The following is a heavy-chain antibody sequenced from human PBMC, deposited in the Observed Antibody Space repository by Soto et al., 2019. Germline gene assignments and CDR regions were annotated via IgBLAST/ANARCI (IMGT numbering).Heavy chain of an antibody. Sequence: VQLVESGGGVVQPGRSLRLSCAASGFTCSDYAMHWVRQAPGKGLEWVAVVSHDGRNTHYADSVKGRFTISRDSSKNTVSLEMTSLRADDTAVYYCAKGGRQWLVTSDFNYWGQGALVTVSS. CDR1: GFTCSDYA. CDR3: AKGGRQWLVTSDFNY. CDR2: VSHDGRNT. D-gene: IGHD6-19*01. V-gene: IGHV3-30*18. J-gene: IGHJ4*02.